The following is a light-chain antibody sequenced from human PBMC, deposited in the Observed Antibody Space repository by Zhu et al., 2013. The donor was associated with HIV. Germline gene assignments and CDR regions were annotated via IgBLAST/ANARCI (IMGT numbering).Light chain of an antibody. V-gene: IGLV3-1*01. CDR1: KLGDKY. Sequence: SHELTQPPSVSVSPGQTASITCSGDKLGDKYACWYQQKPGQSPVLAIYQDSKRPSGIPERFSGSNSGNTATLTISGTQAMDEADYYCQAWDSSTVVFGGGTKLTVL. CDR3: QAWDSSTVV. J-gene: IGLJ2*01. CDR2: QDS.